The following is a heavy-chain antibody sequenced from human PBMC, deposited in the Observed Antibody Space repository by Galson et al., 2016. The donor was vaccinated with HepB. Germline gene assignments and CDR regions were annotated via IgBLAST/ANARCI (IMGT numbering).Heavy chain of an antibody. CDR3: ARAAGDYGNDGFPNFDY. D-gene: IGHD4-17*01. Sequence: SLRISCAASGFTFSSYAMVWVRQAPGKGLEWISAISGSDGRTYYADSVKGRFTISRDNSENTLFLQMNSLRDEDTAVYFCARAAGDYGNDGFPNFDYWGQGTLVTVSS. J-gene: IGHJ4*02. CDR1: GFTFSSYA. CDR2: ISGSDGRT. V-gene: IGHV3-23*01.